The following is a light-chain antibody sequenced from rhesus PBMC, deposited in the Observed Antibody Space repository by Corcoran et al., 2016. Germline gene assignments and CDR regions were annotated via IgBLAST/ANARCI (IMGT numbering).Light chain of an antibody. Sequence: DIQMTQSPSSLSASVGDTVTITCRASQGISNYLAWYQQKPGKAPKPLSYYASILESGAPSRSSGTGSGTDFTLTLGSLPPEDFAIYYCHKHHSYPFAFGPGTKLAIK. CDR3: HKHHSYPFA. V-gene: IGKV1S14*01. CDR1: QGISNY. J-gene: IGKJ3*01. CDR2: YAS.